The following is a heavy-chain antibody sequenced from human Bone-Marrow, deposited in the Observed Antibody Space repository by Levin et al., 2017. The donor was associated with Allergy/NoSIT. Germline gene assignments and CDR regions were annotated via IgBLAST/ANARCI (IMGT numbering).Heavy chain of an antibody. CDR3: ARDRGDFADY. CDR2: INPVGGTI. Sequence: GASVKVSCKASGYTFTSYYMHWVRQAPGQGLEWMGIINPVGGTITYAQKFQGRLTMTRDTSTSTAYMELSSLRSEDTAVYYCARDRGDFADYWGQGTLVTVSS. V-gene: IGHV1-46*01. D-gene: IGHD3-3*01. CDR1: GYTFTSYY. J-gene: IGHJ4*02.